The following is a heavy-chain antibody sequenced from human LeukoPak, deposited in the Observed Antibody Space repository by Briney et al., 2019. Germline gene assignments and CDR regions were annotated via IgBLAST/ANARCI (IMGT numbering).Heavy chain of an antibody. CDR2: IIPIFGTA. CDR1: GYTFTGYY. D-gene: IGHD6-13*01. CDR3: ATLQQLVRSYYYYMDV. J-gene: IGHJ6*03. Sequence: ASVKVSCKASGYTFTGYYMHWVRQAPGQGLEWMGGIIPIFGTANYAQKFQGRVTITADKSTSTAYMELSSLRSEDTAVYYCATLQQLVRSYYYYMDVWGKGTTVTVSS. V-gene: IGHV1-69*06.